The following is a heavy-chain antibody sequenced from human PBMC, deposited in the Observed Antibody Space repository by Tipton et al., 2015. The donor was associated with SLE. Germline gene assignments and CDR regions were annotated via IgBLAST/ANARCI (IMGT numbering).Heavy chain of an antibody. CDR2: IYNSGNT. D-gene: IGHD6-19*01. Sequence: TLSLTCVASGGSISDYNWSWIRQPPGKGLEWIGYIYNSGNTNYNPSLKSRVTISADTSKNQFSLKLSSVTAADTAVYYCASGSLYSSGWDFDYWGQGTLVTVSS. J-gene: IGHJ4*02. V-gene: IGHV4-59*01. CDR1: GGSISDYN. CDR3: ASGSLYSSGWDFDY.